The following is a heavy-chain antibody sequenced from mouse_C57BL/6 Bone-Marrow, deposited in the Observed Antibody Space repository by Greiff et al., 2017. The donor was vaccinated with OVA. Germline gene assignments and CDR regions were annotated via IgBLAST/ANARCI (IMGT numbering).Heavy chain of an antibody. V-gene: IGHV1-52*01. CDR1: GYTFTSYW. D-gene: IGHD1-1*01. CDR3: ARGGVYGSSHYYAMDY. Sequence: VQLQQPGAELVRPGSSVKLSCKASGYTFTSYWMHWVKQRPIQGLEWIGNIDPSDSETHYNQKFKDKATLTVDKSSSTAYMQLSSLTSEDSAVYYCARGGVYGSSHYYAMDYWGQGTSVTVSS. CDR2: IDPSDSET. J-gene: IGHJ4*01.